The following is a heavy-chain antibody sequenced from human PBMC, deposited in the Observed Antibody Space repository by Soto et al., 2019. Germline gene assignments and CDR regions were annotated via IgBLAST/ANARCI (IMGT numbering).Heavy chain of an antibody. D-gene: IGHD3-22*01. Sequence: SETLSLTCAVSGGSISSGGYSWSWIRQPPGKGLEWIGYIYHSGSTYYNPSLKSRVTISVDRSKNQFSLKLSSVTAADTAVYYCARDMINMIDNWFDPWGQGTLVTVSS. CDR2: IYHSGST. J-gene: IGHJ5*02. CDR3: ARDMINMIDNWFDP. V-gene: IGHV4-30-2*01. CDR1: GGSISSGGYS.